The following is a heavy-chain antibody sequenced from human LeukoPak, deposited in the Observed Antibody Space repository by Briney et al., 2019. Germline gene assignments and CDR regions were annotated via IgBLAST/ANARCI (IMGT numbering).Heavy chain of an antibody. CDR2: IYYSGST. CDR1: GGSISSYY. J-gene: IGHJ4*02. Sequence: SETLSLTCTVSGGSISSYYWSWIRQPPGKGLEWIGYIYYSGSTNYNPSLKSRVTMSVDTSKNQFSLKLSSVTAADTAVYYCARGAVAGTPRNYFDYWGQGPRVTVSS. CDR3: ARGAVAGTPRNYFDY. D-gene: IGHD6-19*01. V-gene: IGHV4-59*08.